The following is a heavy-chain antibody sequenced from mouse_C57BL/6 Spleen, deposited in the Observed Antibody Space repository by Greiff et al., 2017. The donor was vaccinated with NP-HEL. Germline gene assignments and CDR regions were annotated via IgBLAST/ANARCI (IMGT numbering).Heavy chain of an antibody. CDR3: ARRGYGNFYFDY. D-gene: IGHD2-10*02. J-gene: IGHJ2*01. CDR1: GFTFSDYG. V-gene: IGHV5-17*01. CDR2: ISSGSSTI. Sequence: EVKLVESGGGLVKPGGSLKLSCAASGFTFSDYGMHWVRQAPEKGLEWVAYISSGSSTIYYADTVKGRFTISRDNAKNTLFLQMTSLRSEDTAVYYCARRGYGNFYFDYWGQGTTLTVSS.